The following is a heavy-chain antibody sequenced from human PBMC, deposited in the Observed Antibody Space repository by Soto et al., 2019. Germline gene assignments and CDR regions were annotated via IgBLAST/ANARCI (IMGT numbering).Heavy chain of an antibody. CDR1: GFTFSSYG. D-gene: IGHD4-4*01. CDR2: IWYDGSNK. CDR3: ARGSTVTTGYYYYYGMDV. Sequence: GGSLRLSCAASGFTFSSYGMHWVRQAPGKGLEWVVVIWYDGSNKYYADSVKGRFTISRDNSKNTLYLQMNSLRAEDTAVYYCARGSTVTTGYYYYYGMDVWGQGTTATVSS. V-gene: IGHV3-33*01. J-gene: IGHJ6*02.